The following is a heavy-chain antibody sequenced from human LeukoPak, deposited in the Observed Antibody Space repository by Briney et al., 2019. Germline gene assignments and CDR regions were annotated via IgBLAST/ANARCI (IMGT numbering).Heavy chain of an antibody. CDR2: ISSCGAGT. CDR1: GCSFSDYA. J-gene: IGHJ4*02. V-gene: IGHV3-23*01. D-gene: IGHD4-17*01. Sequence: GGSLRLSCAASGCSFSDYAMTWVRQAPGKGLESVSIISSCGAGTYYADSVKGRFTISRDNSKNPLYLQMNSLSTAGNSVYYCAKGHSDYGTGFDYWGRGIQVTVSS. CDR3: AKGHSDYGTGFDY.